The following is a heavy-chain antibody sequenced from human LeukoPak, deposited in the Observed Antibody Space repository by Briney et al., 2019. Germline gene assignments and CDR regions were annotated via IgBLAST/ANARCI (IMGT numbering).Heavy chain of an antibody. J-gene: IGHJ6*02. CDR2: ISGSGGST. D-gene: IGHD2-21*02. CDR3: AKDMAYCGGDCYPHYYYYGMDV. Sequence: GGSLRLSCAASGFTFSSYAMSWVRQAPGKGLEWVSAISGSGGSTYYADSVKGRFTISRDNSKNTLYLQMNSLRAEDTAVYYCAKDMAYCGGDCYPHYYYYGMDVWGQGTTVTVSS. CDR1: GFTFSSYA. V-gene: IGHV3-23*01.